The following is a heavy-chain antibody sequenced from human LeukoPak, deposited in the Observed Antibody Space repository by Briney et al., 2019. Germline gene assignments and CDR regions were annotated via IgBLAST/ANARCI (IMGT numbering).Heavy chain of an antibody. J-gene: IGHJ6*02. CDR1: GFTFSTYW. V-gene: IGHV3-21*01. CDR3: ARERRDSSSWYYYYYGMDV. CDR2: ISSSSSYI. D-gene: IGHD6-13*01. Sequence: PGGSLRLSCAASGFTFSTYWMSWVRQAPGKGLEWVSSISSSSSYIYYADSVKGRFTISRDNAKNSLYLQMNSLRAEDTAVYYCARERRDSSSWYYYYYGMDVWGQGTTVTVSS.